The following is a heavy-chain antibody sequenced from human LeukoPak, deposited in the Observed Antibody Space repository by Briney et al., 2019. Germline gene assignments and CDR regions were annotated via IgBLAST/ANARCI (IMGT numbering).Heavy chain of an antibody. Sequence: PGGSLRLSCVASGLAFSSYSMHWVRQAPGKGLEWVGVISYDGSDEYYTDSVKGRFTISRDNSKNTVYLQMNTLRAEDTAIYFCARGGFTGTSCPYFDYWGQGTLVTVSS. V-gene: IGHV3-30*04. CDR3: ARGGFTGTSCPYFDY. CDR2: ISYDGSDE. J-gene: IGHJ4*02. CDR1: GLAFSSYS. D-gene: IGHD2-2*01.